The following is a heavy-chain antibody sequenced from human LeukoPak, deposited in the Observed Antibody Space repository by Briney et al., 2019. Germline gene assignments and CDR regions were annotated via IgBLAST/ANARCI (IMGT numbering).Heavy chain of an antibody. Sequence: SETLSLTCAVYGGSFSGYYWSWIRQPPGKGLEWIGEINHSGSTNYNPSLKSRVTISVDTSKNQFSLKLSSVTAADTAVYYCARRPSRKMSSGYDYYYYYYMDVWGKGTTVTVSS. CDR1: GGSFSGYY. CDR2: INHSGST. CDR3: ARRPSRKMSSGYDYYYYYYMDV. D-gene: IGHD5-12*01. J-gene: IGHJ6*03. V-gene: IGHV4-34*01.